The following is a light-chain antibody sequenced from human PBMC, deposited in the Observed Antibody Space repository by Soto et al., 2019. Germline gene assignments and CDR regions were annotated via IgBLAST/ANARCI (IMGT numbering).Light chain of an antibody. J-gene: IGLJ3*02. CDR1: YSNIGSNF. CDR3: SSWDDSLDGPV. CDR2: SIN. V-gene: IGLV1-44*01. Sequence: QSVLTQPPSASATPGQTVTISCSGRYSNIGSNFVSWYQRLPGTAPKLLIYSINQRHSGVPDRFSGSKSGTSASLTISGLQSEDEADYFCSSWDDSLDGPVFGGGTKLTVL.